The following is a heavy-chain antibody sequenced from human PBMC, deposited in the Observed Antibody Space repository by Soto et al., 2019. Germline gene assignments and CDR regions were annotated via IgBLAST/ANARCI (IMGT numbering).Heavy chain of an antibody. J-gene: IGHJ3*01. CDR2: ISGSSDRT. D-gene: IGHD5-12*01. V-gene: IGHV3-23*01. Sequence: EVQVLESGGGLVQPGGSLRLSCAAYGFTIRNYAMSWVRQAPGKALEWVSGISGSSDRTYYADSVKGRFTISKDTSSNTLYLQMNSLRVEDTAVYHCEGSWTWGQGTMVTVSS. CDR1: GFTIRNYA. CDR3: EGSWT.